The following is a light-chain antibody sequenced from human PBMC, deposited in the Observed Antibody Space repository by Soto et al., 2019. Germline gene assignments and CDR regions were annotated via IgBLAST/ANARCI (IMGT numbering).Light chain of an antibody. CDR1: QGIGNY. V-gene: IGKV1-27*01. J-gene: IGKJ3*01. CDR2: GAS. Sequence: DIQMTQSPSSLAASVGDRVTISCRASQGIGNYLAWYQQKPGKVPKLLIYGASTLQSGVSSRFTGSGSGTDFTLTISSLQPEDVATYYCQNYNWFPIPFGPGTKVDIK. CDR3: QNYNWFPIP.